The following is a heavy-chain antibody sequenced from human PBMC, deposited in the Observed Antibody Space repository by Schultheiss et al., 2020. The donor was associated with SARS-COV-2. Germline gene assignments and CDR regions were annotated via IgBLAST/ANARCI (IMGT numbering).Heavy chain of an antibody. J-gene: IGHJ4*02. CDR2: IYYSGST. Sequence: SQTLSLTCTVSGGSISSGGYYWSWIRQHPGKGLEWIGYIYYSGSTYYNPSLKSRVTISVDKSKNQFSLKLSSVTAADTAVYYCARGPPDFWSGYYLDYWGQGTLVTVSS. CDR1: GGSISSGGYY. D-gene: IGHD3-3*01. CDR3: ARGPPDFWSGYYLDY. V-gene: IGHV4-31*03.